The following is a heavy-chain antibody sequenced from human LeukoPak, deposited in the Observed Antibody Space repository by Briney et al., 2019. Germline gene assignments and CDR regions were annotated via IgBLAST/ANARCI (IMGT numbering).Heavy chain of an antibody. CDR3: ARDPYGDEQFDY. CDR2: IYYSGST. J-gene: IGHJ4*02. D-gene: IGHD4-17*01. V-gene: IGHV4-59*01. CDR1: GGSISSYY. Sequence: SETLSLTCNVSGGSISSYYWSWIRQPPGKGLEWIGYIYYSGSTNYNPSLKSRVTISVDTSKNQFSLKLSSVTAADTAVYYCARDPYGDEQFDYWGQGTLVTVSS.